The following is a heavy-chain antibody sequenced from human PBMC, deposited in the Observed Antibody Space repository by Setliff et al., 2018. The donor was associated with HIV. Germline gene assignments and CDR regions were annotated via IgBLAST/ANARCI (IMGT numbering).Heavy chain of an antibody. Sequence: SVKVSCKASGFTFNHYALSWVRQAPGQRPEWMGGTNPQSDIANYAQRFQGRVTITADHSTTTTYMELTSLRADDTAVYYCVRVGPWYYARSGYLASWVYWGQGTLVTVSS. CDR1: GFTFNHYA. D-gene: IGHD3-22*01. V-gene: IGHV1-69*10. J-gene: IGHJ4*02. CDR2: TNPQSDIA. CDR3: VRVGPWYYARSGYLASWVY.